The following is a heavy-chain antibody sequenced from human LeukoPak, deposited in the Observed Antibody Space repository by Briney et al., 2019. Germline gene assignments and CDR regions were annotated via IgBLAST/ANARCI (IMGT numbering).Heavy chain of an antibody. Sequence: KASETLSLTCSVSGDSISNYYWTWIRQPAEKGLEWIGRIYTSGSTNYNPSLKSRVTMSVDTSKSQISLKLSSVTAADTAVYYCGRTITHSGAYHYYYYMDVWGKGTTVTVSS. CDR3: GRTITHSGAYHYYYYMDV. J-gene: IGHJ6*03. D-gene: IGHD3-10*01. CDR2: IYTSGST. V-gene: IGHV4-4*07. CDR1: GDSISNYY.